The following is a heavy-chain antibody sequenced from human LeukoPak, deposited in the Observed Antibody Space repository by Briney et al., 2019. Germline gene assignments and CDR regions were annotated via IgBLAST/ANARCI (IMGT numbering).Heavy chain of an antibody. J-gene: IGHJ5*02. Sequence: GSLRLSCAASGFTFSSYSMNWVRQAPGKGLEWVSSISSSSSYIYYADSVKGRFTISRDNAKNSLYLQMNSLRAEDTAVYYCAKDFSSGWYDWFDPWGQGTLVTVSS. V-gene: IGHV3-21*01. CDR1: GFTFSSYS. D-gene: IGHD6-19*01. CDR3: AKDFSSGWYDWFDP. CDR2: ISSSSSYI.